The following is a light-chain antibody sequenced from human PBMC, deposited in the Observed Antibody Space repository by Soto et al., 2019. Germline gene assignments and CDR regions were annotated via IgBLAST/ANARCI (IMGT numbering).Light chain of an antibody. J-gene: IGKJ5*01. V-gene: IGKV3-15*01. CDR1: ESLSGN. CDR3: QQYEKWFHT. Sequence: EVVMTQSPATLSVSPGERATLSCRASESLSGNLAWYQQKPGQAPRLLIYAASTRATGIPARFSGSGYGTEFTLTISGLQSEVFGVYYCQQYEKWFHTFGQGTRLDIK. CDR2: AAS.